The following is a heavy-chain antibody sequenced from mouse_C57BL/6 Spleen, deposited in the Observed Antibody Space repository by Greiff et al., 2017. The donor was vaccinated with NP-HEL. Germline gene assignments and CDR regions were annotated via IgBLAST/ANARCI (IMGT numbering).Heavy chain of an antibody. V-gene: IGHV1-7*01. CDR2: INPSSGYT. Sequence: QVHVKQSGAELAKPGASVKLSCKASGYTFTSYWMHWVKQRPGQGLEWIGYINPSSGYTKYNQKFKDKATLTADKSSSTAYMQLSSLTYEDSAVYYCARSGRPSYYAMDYWGQGTSVTVSS. J-gene: IGHJ4*01. D-gene: IGHD3-2*02. CDR3: ARSGRPSYYAMDY. CDR1: GYTFTSYW.